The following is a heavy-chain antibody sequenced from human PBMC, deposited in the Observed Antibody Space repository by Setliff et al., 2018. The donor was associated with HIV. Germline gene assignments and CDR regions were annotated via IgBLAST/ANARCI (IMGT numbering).Heavy chain of an antibody. CDR1: GYSFTSYW. J-gene: IGHJ4*02. D-gene: IGHD2-15*01. CDR3: ARHATCSGGSCYGRGVDY. CDR2: IYPGDSDT. V-gene: IGHV5-51*01. Sequence: GESLKISCKGSGYSFTSYWIGWVRQMPGKGLEWMGIIYPGDSDTRYSPSFQGQVTISADKSISTAYLQWSSLKASDTAMYYCARHATCSGGSCYGRGVDYWGQGTLVTVSS.